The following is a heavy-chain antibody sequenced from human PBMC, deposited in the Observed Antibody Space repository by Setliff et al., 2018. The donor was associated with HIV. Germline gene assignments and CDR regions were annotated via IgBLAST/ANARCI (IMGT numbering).Heavy chain of an antibody. CDR1: GYTFSTYA. CDR3: ARSRRYCSGGSCYGPGGY. J-gene: IGHJ4*02. D-gene: IGHD2-15*01. Sequence: ASVKVSCKASGYTFSTYAIHWVRQAPGQRLEWMGWINAGSGNTKYSQRFQGRVTITRDTSASTVYMELSSLRSEDTAVYYCARSRRYCSGGSCYGPGGYWGQGTLVTVSS. CDR2: INAGSGNT. V-gene: IGHV1-3*01.